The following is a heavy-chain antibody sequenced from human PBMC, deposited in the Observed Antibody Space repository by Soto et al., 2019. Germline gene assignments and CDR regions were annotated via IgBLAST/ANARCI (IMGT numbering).Heavy chain of an antibody. V-gene: IGHV4-38-2*02. J-gene: IGHJ4*02. D-gene: IGHD5-18*01. CDR3: ARDVSVGYSYGNNVPFDY. CDR1: GGSFSGYY. Sequence: PSETLSLTCAVYGGSFSGYYWGWIRQPPGKGLEWIGSIYHSGSTYYNPSLKSRVTISVDTSKNQFSLKLSAVTAADTAVYYCARDVSVGYSYGNNVPFDYWGQGTLVTVSS. CDR2: IYHSGST.